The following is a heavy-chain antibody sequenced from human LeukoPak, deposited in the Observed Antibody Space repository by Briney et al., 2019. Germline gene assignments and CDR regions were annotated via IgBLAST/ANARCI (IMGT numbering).Heavy chain of an antibody. CDR1: GYTFTSYD. Sequence: ASVKVSCKASGYTFTSYDINWVRQATGQGLEWLGWMNPNSGNTGYEQKFQGRVTMTRNTSISTAYMELSSLRSDDTAVYFCARDYGGNSGWFDPWGQGTLVIVSA. V-gene: IGHV1-8*01. CDR3: ARDYGGNSGWFDP. CDR2: MNPNSGNT. D-gene: IGHD4-23*01. J-gene: IGHJ5*02.